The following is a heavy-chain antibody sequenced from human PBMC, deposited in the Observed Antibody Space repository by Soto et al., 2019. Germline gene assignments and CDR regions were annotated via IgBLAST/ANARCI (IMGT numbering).Heavy chain of an antibody. D-gene: IGHD3-9*01. CDR1: GFTFRNNV. J-gene: IGHJ6*02. CDR2: IWYDGSNK. Sequence: GGSLRLSCAASGFTFRNNVLSWVRQAPGKRLEWVAVIWYDGSNKYYADSVKGRFTISRDNSKNTLYLQMKSRRAEDTGVYYCARVQTNDILTGYYGYYYGMDVWGQGTRVTVS. CDR3: ARVQTNDILTGYYGYYYGMDV. V-gene: IGHV3-33*01.